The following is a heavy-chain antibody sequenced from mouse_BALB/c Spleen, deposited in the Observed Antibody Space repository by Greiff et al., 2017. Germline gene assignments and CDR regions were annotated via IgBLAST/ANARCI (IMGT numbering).Heavy chain of an antibody. CDR1: GYSITSDYA. D-gene: IGHD2-4*01. J-gene: IGHJ2*01. Sequence: EVQLQESGPGLVKPSQSLSLTCTVTGYSITSDYAWNWIRQFPGNKLEWMGYISYSGSTSYNPSLKSRISITRDTSKNQFFLQLNSVTTEDTATYYCARGGEKMITTGLDYWGQGTTLTVSS. V-gene: IGHV3-2*02. CDR2: ISYSGST. CDR3: ARGGEKMITTGLDY.